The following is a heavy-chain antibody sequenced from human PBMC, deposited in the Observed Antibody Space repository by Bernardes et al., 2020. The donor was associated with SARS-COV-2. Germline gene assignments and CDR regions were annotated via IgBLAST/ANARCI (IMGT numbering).Heavy chain of an antibody. CDR1: GFTFGTYA. Sequence: GGSLRLSCAASGFTFGTYAMSWVRQAPGKGLEWVSGIIENGVHTYYADPVKGRFTIYRDNSKNMLFLQMNSLRPEDTALYYCAKDYAIVQVRPMGSTPLDHWGQGLLVTVSS. CDR2: IIENGVHT. CDR3: AKDYAIVQVRPMGSTPLDH. D-gene: IGHD1-1*01. J-gene: IGHJ4*02. V-gene: IGHV3-23*01.